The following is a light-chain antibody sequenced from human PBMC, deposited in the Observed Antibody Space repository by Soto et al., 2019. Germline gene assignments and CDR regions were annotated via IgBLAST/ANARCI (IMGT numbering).Light chain of an antibody. Sequence: EIVLTQSPGTLSLSPGERATLSCRASQSVFNNHIGWYQQKPGQAPRRLIFGASFRATGIPDRFSGSGSGTDFTLTISRLETQDFAVYYCQKYGRSPTPSGQGTNV. J-gene: IGKJ1*01. CDR2: GAS. CDR1: QSVFNNH. CDR3: QKYGRSPTP. V-gene: IGKV3-20*01.